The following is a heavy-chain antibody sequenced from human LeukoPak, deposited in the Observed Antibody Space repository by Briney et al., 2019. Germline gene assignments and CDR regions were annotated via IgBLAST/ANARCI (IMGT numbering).Heavy chain of an antibody. D-gene: IGHD6-19*01. CDR3: AREQKSAVAGTPDY. CDR1: GGSFSGYY. J-gene: IGHJ4*02. V-gene: IGHV4-34*01. CDR2: INHSGST. Sequence: SETLSLTCAVYGGSFSGYYWSWIRQPPGKGLEWIGEINHSGSTNYNPSLKSRVTISVDTSKNQFSLKLSSVTAADTAVYYCAREQKSAVAGTPDYWGQGTLVNVSS.